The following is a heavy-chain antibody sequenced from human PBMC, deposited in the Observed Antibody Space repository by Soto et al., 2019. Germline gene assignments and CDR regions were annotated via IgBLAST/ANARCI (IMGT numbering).Heavy chain of an antibody. CDR3: ARLLAGIAAAGPGSFVP. J-gene: IGHJ5*02. Sequence: EVQLVQSGAEVKKPGESLKISCKGSGYSFTSYWIGWVRQIPGKGLEWMGIIYPADSDTRYSPSFHGQVTISADKSISTAYLPWSRLKATDPAMYYCARLLAGIAAAGPGSFVPWGEGTLVTVSS. CDR2: IYPADSDT. CDR1: GYSFTSYW. D-gene: IGHD6-13*01. V-gene: IGHV5-51*03.